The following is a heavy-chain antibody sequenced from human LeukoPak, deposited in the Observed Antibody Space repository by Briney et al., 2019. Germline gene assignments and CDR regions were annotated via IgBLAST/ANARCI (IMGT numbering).Heavy chain of an antibody. CDR3: ARSYSSGFLDY. CDR2: IYYSGST. Sequence: EPSETLSLTCTVSGGSISSYYWSWIRQPPGKGLEWIGYIYYSGSTNYNPSLKSRATISVDTPKNQFSLKLSSVTAADTAVYYCARSYSSGFLDYWGQGTLVTVSS. V-gene: IGHV4-59*01. D-gene: IGHD6-19*01. CDR1: GGSISSYY. J-gene: IGHJ4*02.